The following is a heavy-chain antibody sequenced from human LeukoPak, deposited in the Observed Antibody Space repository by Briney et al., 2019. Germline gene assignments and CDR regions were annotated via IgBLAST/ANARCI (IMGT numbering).Heavy chain of an antibody. D-gene: IGHD3-22*01. Sequence: GGSLRLSCAASGCTFSNAWMNWVRQAPGKGLEWVGRIYSKTDGGTTEYAAPVKGRFSISRDDSKNTLDLQMHSLKTDDTALYYCATGSNRYDSSDFDYWGQGTLVTVSS. CDR1: GCTFSNAW. CDR3: ATGSNRYDSSDFDY. V-gene: IGHV3-15*01. J-gene: IGHJ4*02. CDR2: IYSKTDGGTT.